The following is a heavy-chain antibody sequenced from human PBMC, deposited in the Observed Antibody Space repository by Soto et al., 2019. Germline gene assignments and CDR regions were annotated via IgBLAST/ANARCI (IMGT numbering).Heavy chain of an antibody. V-gene: IGHV4-59*08. CDR3: ARPRGTAPAVWYFDL. J-gene: IGHJ2*01. D-gene: IGHD2-8*02. Sequence: QVQLQESGPGLVKPSETLSLTCTVSGGSISSHYWSWIRQPPGKGLEWIGYIYYSGSTDYNPSLTSRVTMSMDTSKNQLSLRLSSVTAADTAVYYCARPRGTAPAVWYFDLWGRGTQVTVSS. CDR1: GGSISSHY. CDR2: IYYSGST.